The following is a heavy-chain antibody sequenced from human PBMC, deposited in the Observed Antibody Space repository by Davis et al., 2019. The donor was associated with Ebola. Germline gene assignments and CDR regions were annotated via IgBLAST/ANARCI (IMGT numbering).Heavy chain of an antibody. CDR3: ARVWGKDDIVVVPAAMFDY. V-gene: IGHV3-23*01. Sequence: GESLKISCAASGFTFSSFWMSWVRQAPGKGLEWVSAISGSGGSAYYADSVKGRFTISRDNSKNTLYLQMNSLRAEDTAVYYCARVWGKDDIVVVPAAMFDYWGQGTLVTVSS. CDR2: ISGSGGSA. J-gene: IGHJ4*02. CDR1: GFTFSSFW. D-gene: IGHD2-2*01.